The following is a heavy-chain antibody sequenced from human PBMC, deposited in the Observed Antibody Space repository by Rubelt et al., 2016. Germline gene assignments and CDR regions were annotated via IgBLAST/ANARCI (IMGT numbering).Heavy chain of an antibody. CDR3: ARHRGSRFGVVPFDY. V-gene: IGHV4-61*05. CDR1: GGSISSSSYY. Sequence: QVQLQESGPGLVKPSETLSLTCTVSGGSISSSSYYWGWIRQPPGKGLEWIGYIYYSGSTNYNPSLKGRCTISVDTAKNQFSLKLSSVTAADTAVYYCARHRGSRFGVVPFDYWGQGTLVTVSS. D-gene: IGHD3-3*01. CDR2: IYYSGST. J-gene: IGHJ4*02.